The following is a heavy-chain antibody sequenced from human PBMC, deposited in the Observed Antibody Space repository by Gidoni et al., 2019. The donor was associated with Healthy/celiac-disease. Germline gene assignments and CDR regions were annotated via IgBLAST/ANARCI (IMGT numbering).Heavy chain of an antibody. CDR3: ARESGYNYGYHYYYGMDV. D-gene: IGHD5-18*01. CDR1: GFSLSTSGMC. J-gene: IGHJ6*02. Sequence: QVTLRESGPALVKPTQTLTLTCTFSGFSLSTSGMCVSWIRQPPGKALEWLARIDWDDDKYYSTSLKTRLTISKDTSKNQVVLTMTNMDPVDTATYYCARESGYNYGYHYYYGMDVWGQGTTVTVSS. CDR2: IDWDDDK. V-gene: IGHV2-70*15.